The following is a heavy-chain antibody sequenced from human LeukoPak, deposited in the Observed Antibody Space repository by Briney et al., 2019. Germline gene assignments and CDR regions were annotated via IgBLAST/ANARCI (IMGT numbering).Heavy chain of an antibody. J-gene: IGHJ4*02. V-gene: IGHV3-21*01. D-gene: IGHD3-16*02. Sequence: YPGGSLRLSCAASGFTFSSYIMNWVRQAPGKGLEWVSSISSSGSHMYYADSVKGRFTISRDNAKNSLYLQMNSLRAEDTAVYYCARLTFGGVIGFDYWGQGTLVTVSS. CDR1: GFTFSSYI. CDR3: ARLTFGGVIGFDY. CDR2: ISSSGSHM.